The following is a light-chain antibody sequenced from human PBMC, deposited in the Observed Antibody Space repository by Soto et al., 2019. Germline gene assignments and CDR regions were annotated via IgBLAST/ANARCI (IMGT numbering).Light chain of an antibody. CDR1: QSISSW. J-gene: IGKJ4*01. CDR3: QKYNSYSVT. CDR2: DAS. Sequence: DIQMTQSPSTLSASVGDRVTITCRASQSISSWLAWYQQKPGKAPKLLIYDASSLESGVPSRFSGSGSGTEFTLTISRLQPDDFATYYCQKYNSYSVTFGGGTKVEIK. V-gene: IGKV1-5*01.